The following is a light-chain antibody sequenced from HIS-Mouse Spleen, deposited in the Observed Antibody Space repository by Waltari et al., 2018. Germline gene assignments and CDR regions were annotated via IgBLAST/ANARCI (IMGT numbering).Light chain of an antibody. CDR1: ALPKKY. J-gene: IGLJ2*01. CDR3: YSTDSSGNHRV. CDR2: EDS. V-gene: IGLV3-10*01. Sequence: SYELTQPPSVSVSPGQTARITCSGDALPKKYAYWYQQKSGQAPVLVIYEDSQRPSGIPERFSGSSSGTVATLTISGAQVEDEADYSCYSTDSSGNHRVFGGGTKLTVL.